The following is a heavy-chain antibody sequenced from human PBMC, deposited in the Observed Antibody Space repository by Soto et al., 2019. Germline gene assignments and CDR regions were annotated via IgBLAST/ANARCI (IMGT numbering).Heavy chain of an antibody. D-gene: IGHD3-3*01. CDR3: ARQFFPTGHDY. Sequence: SETLSLTCTVSGGSISSSSYYWGWIRQPPGKGLEWIGSIYYSGSTYYNPSLKSRVTISVDTSKNQFSLKLSSVTAADTAAYYCARQFFPTGHDYWGQGTLVTVSS. J-gene: IGHJ4*02. CDR1: GGSISSSSYY. CDR2: IYYSGST. V-gene: IGHV4-39*01.